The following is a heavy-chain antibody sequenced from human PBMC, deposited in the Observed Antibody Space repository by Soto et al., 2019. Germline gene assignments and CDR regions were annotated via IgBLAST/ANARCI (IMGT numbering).Heavy chain of an antibody. V-gene: IGHV4-34*01. J-gene: IGHJ4*02. CDR1: GGSFSGYY. D-gene: IGHD3-10*01. CDR2: INHSGST. CDR3: ARTGRYYYGSGRRVPLDY. Sequence: KPSETLSLTCAVYGGSFSGYYWSWIRQPPGKGLEWIGEINHSGSTNYNPSLKSRVTISVDTSKNQFSLKLSSVTAADTAVYYCARTGRYYYGSGRRVPLDYWGQGTLVTVSS.